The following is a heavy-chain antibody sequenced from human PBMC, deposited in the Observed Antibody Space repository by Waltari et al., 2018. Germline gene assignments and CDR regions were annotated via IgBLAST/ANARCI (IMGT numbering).Heavy chain of an antibody. Sequence: EVQLLDSGGGLVQPGGSLRLSCAASGFTFSSYAMGWVRQAPGKGLEWVSAISGSGGSTYYADSVKGRFTISRDNSKNTLYLQMNSLRAEDTAVYYCARNLVGATTGYWGQGTLVTVSS. V-gene: IGHV3-23*01. CDR2: ISGSGGST. J-gene: IGHJ4*02. CDR1: GFTFSSYA. D-gene: IGHD1-26*01. CDR3: ARNLVGATTGY.